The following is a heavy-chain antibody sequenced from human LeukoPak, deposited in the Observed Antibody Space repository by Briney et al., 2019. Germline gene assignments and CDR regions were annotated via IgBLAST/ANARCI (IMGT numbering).Heavy chain of an antibody. CDR3: AAEWELVFDY. CDR1: GYTFTGYY. D-gene: IGHD1-26*01. V-gene: IGHV1-2*06. J-gene: IGHJ4*02. CDR2: INPNSGGT. Sequence: VGSVEVSCKASGYTFTGYYMHWVRQAPGQGLEWMGRINPNSGGTNYAQKFQGRVTMTRDTSISTAYMELRGLRSDDTAVYYCAAEWELVFDYWGQGTLVTVSS.